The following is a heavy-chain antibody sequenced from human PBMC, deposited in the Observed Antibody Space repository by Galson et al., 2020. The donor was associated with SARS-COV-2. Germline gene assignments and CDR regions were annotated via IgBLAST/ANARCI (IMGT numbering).Heavy chain of an antibody. CDR2: ISTDGITT. Sequence: GESLKISCAVSRFTFSNYWMHWVGQAPGKGLVRVSGISTDGITTTYADSVKGRFTISRDNAKNTVYLQMNSLRAEDTAVYYCAREVYTYGDFDDWGQGTLVTVSS. CDR1: RFTFSNYW. V-gene: IGHV3-74*01. CDR3: AREVYTYGDFDD. D-gene: IGHD5-18*01. J-gene: IGHJ4*02.